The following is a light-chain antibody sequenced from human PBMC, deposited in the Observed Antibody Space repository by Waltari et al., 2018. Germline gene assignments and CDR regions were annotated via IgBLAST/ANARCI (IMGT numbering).Light chain of an antibody. Sequence: QSVLTQPPSASGTPGQRVTIPCSGRSSNIGSNYVYWYQQLPGTAPKLLIYRNNQRPSGVPDRFSGPKSGTSASLAISGLRSEDEADYYCAAWDDSLSGVVFGGGTKLTVL. J-gene: IGLJ2*01. CDR3: AAWDDSLSGVV. V-gene: IGLV1-47*01. CDR1: SSNIGSNY. CDR2: RNN.